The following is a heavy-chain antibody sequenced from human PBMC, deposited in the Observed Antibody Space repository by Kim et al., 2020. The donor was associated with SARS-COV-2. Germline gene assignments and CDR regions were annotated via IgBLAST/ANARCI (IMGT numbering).Heavy chain of an antibody. CDR3: ARDHFVRSSWHYYYYGMDV. Sequence: GSLRLSCAASGFTVSSNYMSWVRQAPGKGLEWVSVIYSGGSTYYADSVKGRFTISRDNSKNTLYLQMNSLRAEDTAVYYCARDHFVRSSWHYYYYGMDVWGQGTTVTVSS. CDR2: IYSGGST. J-gene: IGHJ6*02. D-gene: IGHD6-13*01. CDR1: GFTVSSNY. V-gene: IGHV3-66*01.